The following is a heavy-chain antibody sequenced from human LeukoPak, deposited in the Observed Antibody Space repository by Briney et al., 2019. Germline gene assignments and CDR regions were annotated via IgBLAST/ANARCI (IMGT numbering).Heavy chain of an antibody. CDR1: GFTFSSYA. Sequence: GGSLRLSCAASGFTFSSYAMSWVRQAPGQGLEWVSAISGSGDSTYYADSVKGRFTISRDNSKNTLYLQMNSLRAEDTAVYYCAKEHDFWSGYGDYWGQGTLVTGSS. J-gene: IGHJ4*02. V-gene: IGHV3-23*01. CDR2: ISGSGDST. CDR3: AKEHDFWSGYGDY. D-gene: IGHD3-3*01.